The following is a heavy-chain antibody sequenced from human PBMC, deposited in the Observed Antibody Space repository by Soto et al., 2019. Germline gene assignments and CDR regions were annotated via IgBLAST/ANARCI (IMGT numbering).Heavy chain of an antibody. Sequence: GGSLRLSCAASGFTFDNYGIHWVRQAPGKGLEWVAVISYDGGNKYYAESVKGRFTISRDNSKNTLYLQMNSLRAEDTAVYYCAKENENYYDSSGDAFDIGGQGPMVTVS. J-gene: IGHJ3*02. CDR3: AKENENYYDSSGDAFDI. D-gene: IGHD3-22*01. V-gene: IGHV3-30*18. CDR2: ISYDGGNK. CDR1: GFTFDNYG.